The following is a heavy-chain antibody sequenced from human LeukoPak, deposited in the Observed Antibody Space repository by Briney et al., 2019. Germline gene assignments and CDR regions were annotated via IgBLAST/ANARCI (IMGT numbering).Heavy chain of an antibody. V-gene: IGHV3-23*01. CDR1: GFTFSSYA. Sequence: GGSLRLSCAASGFTFSSYAMSWVRQAPGKGLEWVSGISVSGITTYYADSAKGRFTISRDNSKNTLYLQMNSLRAEDTAVYYCARRSSGWYWDYWGQGTPVTVSS. CDR3: ARRSSGWYWDY. D-gene: IGHD6-19*01. J-gene: IGHJ4*02. CDR2: ISVSGITT.